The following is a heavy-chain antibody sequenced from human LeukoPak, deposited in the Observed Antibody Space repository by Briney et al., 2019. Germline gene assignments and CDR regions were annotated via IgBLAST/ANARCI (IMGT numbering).Heavy chain of an antibody. Sequence: GGSLRLSCVASGFTLSRYAMHWVRQAPGKGLEWVAVISYDGSNKFYADSLKGRFTISRDNSKNTLSLQMNSLRVEGTAVYYCARDLSGGFDYWGQGTLVTVSS. CDR1: GFTLSRYA. V-gene: IGHV3-30-3*01. D-gene: IGHD3-10*01. CDR3: ARDLSGGFDY. CDR2: ISYDGSNK. J-gene: IGHJ4*02.